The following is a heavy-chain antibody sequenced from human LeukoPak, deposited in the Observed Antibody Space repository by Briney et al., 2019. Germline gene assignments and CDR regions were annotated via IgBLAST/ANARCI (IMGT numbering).Heavy chain of an antibody. CDR3: ARDYSSSGYCYYYYMAV. D-gene: IGHD6-6*01. Sequence: GGSLRLSCAASRFTFSSYAMDWVRQAPGKGLEWVAVRSYDGSNKYYADSVKGRFTISRDNSKNTLYLQMNSLRAEDTAVYYCARDYSSSGYCYYYYMAVWGKRTTVTVSS. CDR1: RFTFSSYA. V-gene: IGHV3-30-3*01. J-gene: IGHJ6*03. CDR2: RSYDGSNK.